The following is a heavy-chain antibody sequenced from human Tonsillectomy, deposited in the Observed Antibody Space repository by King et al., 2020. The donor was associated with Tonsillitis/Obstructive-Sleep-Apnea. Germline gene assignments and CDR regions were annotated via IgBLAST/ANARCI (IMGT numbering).Heavy chain of an antibody. J-gene: IGHJ4*02. Sequence: VQLQESGPGLVKPSETLSLTCTVSGGSISSYYWSWSRQPPGKGLEWIGYIYYSGSTNYNPSLKSRVTISVDTSKNQFSLKLSSVTAADTAVYYCARHGTVRGVMRYWGQGTLVTVFS. CDR2: IYYSGST. CDR3: ARHGTVRGVMRY. CDR1: GGSISSYY. D-gene: IGHD3-10*01. V-gene: IGHV4-59*08.